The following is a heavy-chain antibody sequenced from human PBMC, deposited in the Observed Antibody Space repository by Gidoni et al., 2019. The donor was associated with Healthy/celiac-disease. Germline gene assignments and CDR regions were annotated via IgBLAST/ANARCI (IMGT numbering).Heavy chain of an antibody. CDR1: GRYFRDYY. CDR2: LNHSGST. J-gene: IGHJ6*02. Sequence: ETLSLTSAVYGRYFRDYYWSWIRQPPGKGLAWLGKLNHSGSTNYNPSLKRRVTISVDTSKNQCSLKLSSVTAADTAVYYCARARRGTGYHYYYGMDVWGQGTTVTVSS. V-gene: IGHV4-34*01. D-gene: IGHD6-6*01. CDR3: ARARRGTGYHYYYGMDV.